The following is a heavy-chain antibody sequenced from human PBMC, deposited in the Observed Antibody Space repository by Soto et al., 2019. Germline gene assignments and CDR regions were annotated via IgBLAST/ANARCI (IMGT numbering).Heavy chain of an antibody. V-gene: IGHV3-15*01. CDR1: GFTFSNAW. D-gene: IGHD3-10*01. Sequence: PGGSLRLSCAASGFTFSNAWMSWVRQAPGKGLEWVGRIKSKTDGGTTDYAAPVKGRFTISRDDSKNTLYLQMNSLKTEDTAVYYCTTRAGITMVRGVISYYYYYGMDVWGQGTTVTAP. J-gene: IGHJ6*02. CDR2: IKSKTDGGTT. CDR3: TTRAGITMVRGVISYYYYYGMDV.